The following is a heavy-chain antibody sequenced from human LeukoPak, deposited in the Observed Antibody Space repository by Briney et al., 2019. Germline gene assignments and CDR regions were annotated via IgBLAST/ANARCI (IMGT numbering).Heavy chain of an antibody. CDR2: IKQDGSEK. D-gene: IGHD3-22*01. CDR3: AREGTYYYDSSGYPVDY. V-gene: IGHV3-7*01. J-gene: IGHJ4*02. Sequence: GGSLRLSCAASGFTFSSYWMSWVRQAPGKGLEWVANIKQDGSEKYYVDSVKGRFTVSRDNAKNSLYLQMNSLRAEDTAVYYCAREGTYYYDSSGYPVDYWGQGTLVTVSS. CDR1: GFTFSSYW.